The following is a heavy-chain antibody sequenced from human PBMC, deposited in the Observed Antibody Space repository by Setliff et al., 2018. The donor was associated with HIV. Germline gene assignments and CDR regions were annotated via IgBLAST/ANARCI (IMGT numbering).Heavy chain of an antibody. Sequence: PSETLSLTCAVSGYSIGSGPFWGWIRQPPGKGLEWIATIPHNGGTYYNPDPSLTGRVTISVDTSKNQFSLKLAFVTAADTAVYYCARYSTLTTNFDYWGQGTLVTVSS. J-gene: IGHJ4*02. CDR3: ARYSTLTTNFDY. CDR1: GYSIGSGPF. D-gene: IGHD4-17*01. CDR2: IPHNGGT. V-gene: IGHV4-38-2*01.